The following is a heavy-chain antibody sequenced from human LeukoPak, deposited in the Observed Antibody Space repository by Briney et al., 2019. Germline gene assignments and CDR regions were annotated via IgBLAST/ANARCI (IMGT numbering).Heavy chain of an antibody. Sequence: ASVKVSCEASGYTFNVYYIHWVRQAPGQGLEWMGWINPKSGGTNYAQKFQGRVTMTRDTSISSAYMELSRLRSDDTAVYYCARTDYYDSSGYFDYWGQGTLVTVSS. CDR3: ARTDYYDSSGYFDY. J-gene: IGHJ4*02. D-gene: IGHD3-22*01. CDR1: GYTFNVYY. CDR2: INPKSGGT. V-gene: IGHV1-2*02.